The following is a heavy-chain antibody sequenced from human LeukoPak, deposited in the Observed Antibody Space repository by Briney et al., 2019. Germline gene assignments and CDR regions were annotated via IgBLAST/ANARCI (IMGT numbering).Heavy chain of an antibody. Sequence: GGSLRLSCAASGFTFSSYAMSWVRQAPGKGLEWVSAISGSGGSTYYADSVKGRFTISGDNSKNTLYLQMNSLRAEDTAVYYCAKDSYYDSSGYFDYWGQGTLVTVSS. J-gene: IGHJ4*02. CDR3: AKDSYYDSSGYFDY. D-gene: IGHD3-22*01. CDR2: ISGSGGST. V-gene: IGHV3-23*01. CDR1: GFTFSSYA.